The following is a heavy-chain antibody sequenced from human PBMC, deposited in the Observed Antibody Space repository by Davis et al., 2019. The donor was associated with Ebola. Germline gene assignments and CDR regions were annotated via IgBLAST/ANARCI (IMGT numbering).Heavy chain of an antibody. J-gene: IGHJ4*02. Sequence: SGPTLVKPTQTLTLTCTFSGFSLSTSGVGVGWIRQPPGKGLEWIGYIYYSGSTNYNPSLKSRVTISVDTSQNQFSLKLSSVTAADTAVYYCARDWHPVDYWGQGTLVTVSS. CDR1: GFSLSTSGVG. CDR2: IYYSGST. CDR3: ARDWHPVDY. V-gene: IGHV4-61*08.